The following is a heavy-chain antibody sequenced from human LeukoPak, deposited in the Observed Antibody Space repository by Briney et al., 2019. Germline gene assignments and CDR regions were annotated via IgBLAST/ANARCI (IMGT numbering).Heavy chain of an antibody. CDR3: AKVLPLTFYYMDV. Sequence: GGSLRLSRVASGVTFATYGLHWVRQAPGKGLEWVAFIRFDGGDKYYADSVKGRFTVSRDNSKNTLYLQMNSLRIEDTGMYYCAKVLPLTFYYMDVWGKGTTVTVSS. CDR1: GVTFATYG. CDR2: IRFDGGDK. V-gene: IGHV3-30*02. J-gene: IGHJ6*03. D-gene: IGHD4/OR15-4a*01.